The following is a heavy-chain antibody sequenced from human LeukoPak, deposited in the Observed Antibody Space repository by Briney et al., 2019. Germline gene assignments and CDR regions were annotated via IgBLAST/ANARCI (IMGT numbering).Heavy chain of an antibody. D-gene: IGHD1-20*01. J-gene: IGHJ4*02. CDR2: IIPIFGTA. Sequence: SVKVSCKASGGTFSSYTISWVRQAPGQGLEWMGRIIPIFGTANYAQKFQGRVTITTDESTSTAYMELSSLRSEDTAVYYCASIITGIEGGAYWGQGTLVTVSS. V-gene: IGHV1-69*05. CDR1: GGTFSSYT. CDR3: ASIITGIEGGAY.